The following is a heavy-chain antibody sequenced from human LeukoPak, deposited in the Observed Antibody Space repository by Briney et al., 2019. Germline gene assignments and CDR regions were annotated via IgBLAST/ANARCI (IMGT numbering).Heavy chain of an antibody. J-gene: IGHJ4*02. CDR1: GYTFTSYG. Sequence: ASVKVSCKASGYTFTSYGISWVRQAPGQGLEWMGWISAYNGNTNYAQKLQGRVTMTTDTSTTTAYMELRSLRSDDTAVYYCARDPEAWGAFDYWGQGTLVTVSS. CDR2: ISAYNGNT. D-gene: IGHD1-26*01. CDR3: ARDPEAWGAFDY. V-gene: IGHV1-18*01.